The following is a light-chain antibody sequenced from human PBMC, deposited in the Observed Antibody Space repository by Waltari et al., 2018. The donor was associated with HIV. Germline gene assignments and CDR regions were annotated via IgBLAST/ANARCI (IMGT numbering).Light chain of an antibody. J-gene: IGLJ1*01. CDR1: NIGSKS. Sequence: SYVLTQPPSVSVAPGKTARITCGGNNIGSKSVHWYQQKPGQAPVLVIYYDCDRPPGIPERFSGSNSGNTATLTISRVEAGDEVDYYCQVWDSSSDTYVFGTGTKVTVL. CDR3: QVWDSSSDTYV. V-gene: IGLV3-21*04. CDR2: YDC.